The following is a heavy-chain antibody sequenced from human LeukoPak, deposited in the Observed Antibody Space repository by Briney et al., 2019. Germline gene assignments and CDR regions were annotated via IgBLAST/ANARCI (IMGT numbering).Heavy chain of an antibody. V-gene: IGHV3-15*01. CDR1: GFTLNNAW. Sequence: GGSLRLSCAASGFTLNNAWMSWVRQAPGKGLEWLGRIKRETDGGTIDYAAPVKGRFTISRDDSRNTLYPQMDSLKIEDTAVYYCTTDRYYDNSELQFQHWGQGTLVTVSS. J-gene: IGHJ1*01. D-gene: IGHD3-22*01. CDR3: TTDRYYDNSELQFQH. CDR2: IKRETDGGTI.